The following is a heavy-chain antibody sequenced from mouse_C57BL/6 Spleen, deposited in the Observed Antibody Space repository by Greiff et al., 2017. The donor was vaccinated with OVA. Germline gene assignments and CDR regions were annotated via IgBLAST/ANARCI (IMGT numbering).Heavy chain of an antibody. CDR3: ARRGGYYGSSYFYYAMDY. D-gene: IGHD1-1*01. CDR2: IDPSDSYT. J-gene: IGHJ4*01. Sequence: QVQLQQPGAELVKPGASVKLSCKASGYTFTSYWMQWVKQRPGQGLEWIGEIDPSDSYTNYNQKFQGKATLTVDTSSSTAYMQLSSLTSEDSAVYYCARRGGYYGSSYFYYAMDYWGQGTSVTVSS. V-gene: IGHV1-50*01. CDR1: GYTFTSYW.